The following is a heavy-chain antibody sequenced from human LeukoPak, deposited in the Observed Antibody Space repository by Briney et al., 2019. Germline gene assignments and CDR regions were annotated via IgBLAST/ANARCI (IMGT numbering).Heavy chain of an antibody. CDR2: IKQDGSEK. V-gene: IGHV3-7*01. CDR3: ARESLSSSWTHSDY. Sequence: GGSLRLSCAASGFTFSSYWMSWVRQAPGKGLEWVANIKQDGSEKYYVDSVKGRFTISRDNAKNSLYLQMNSLRAEDTAVYYCARESLSSSWTHSDYWGQGTLVTVSS. CDR1: GFTFSSYW. D-gene: IGHD6-13*01. J-gene: IGHJ4*01.